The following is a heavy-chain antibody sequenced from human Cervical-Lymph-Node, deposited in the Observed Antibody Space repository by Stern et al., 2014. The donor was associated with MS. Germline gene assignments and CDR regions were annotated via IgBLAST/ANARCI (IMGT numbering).Heavy chain of an antibody. Sequence: QVQLQESGPGLVKHSQTLSLTCTVSGGSLSSGGYYWSWIRQHPGKGLEWIGDIYYSGSTYYNPSLKSRVTISVDTSKNQFSLKLSSVTAADTAVYYCARDPGIAARPEGMDVWGQGTTVTVYS. D-gene: IGHD6-6*01. CDR3: ARDPGIAARPEGMDV. CDR1: GGSLSSGGYY. J-gene: IGHJ6*02. CDR2: IYYSGST. V-gene: IGHV4-31*03.